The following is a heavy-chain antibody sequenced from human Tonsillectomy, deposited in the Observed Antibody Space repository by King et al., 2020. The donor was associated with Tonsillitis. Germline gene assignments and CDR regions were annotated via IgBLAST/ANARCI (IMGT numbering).Heavy chain of an antibody. D-gene: IGHD2-15*01. CDR3: ATYCSGGSCYSGLPNYGMDV. CDR1: GYTLTELS. Sequence: QLVQSGAEVKKPGASVKVSCKVSGYTLTELSMHWVRQAPGKGLEWMGGFDPEDGETIYAQKFQGRVTMTEDTSTDTAYMELSSLRSEDTAVYYCATYCSGGSCYSGLPNYGMDVWGQGTTVTVSS. V-gene: IGHV1-24*01. J-gene: IGHJ6*02. CDR2: FDPEDGET.